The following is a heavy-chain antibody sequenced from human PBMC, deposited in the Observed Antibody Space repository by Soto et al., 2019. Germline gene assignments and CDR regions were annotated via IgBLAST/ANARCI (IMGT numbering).Heavy chain of an antibody. Sequence: GASVKVSCKASGYTFTGYAMHWVRKAPGKRLEWMGWIDPEDGKTNYAQKFQGRVTMTEDTSTDTAYMELSSLRSEDTAVYYCAIGNHSGSYYFDYWDQGTLVTVSS. CDR3: AIGNHSGSYYFDY. CDR2: IDPEDGKT. V-gene: IGHV1-24*01. J-gene: IGHJ4*02. D-gene: IGHD1-26*01. CDR1: GYTFTGYA.